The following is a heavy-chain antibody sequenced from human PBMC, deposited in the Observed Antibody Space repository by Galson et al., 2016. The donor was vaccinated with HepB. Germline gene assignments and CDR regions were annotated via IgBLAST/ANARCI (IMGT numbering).Heavy chain of an antibody. CDR3: VKGPVGTSLTGNWFDP. CDR2: ITGGSDPT. Sequence: SLRLSCAASGFSFSSYWMNWVRQAPGKGLEWVSSITGGSDPTYFADSVRGRFTVSRDDAKSSLSLQMNNLKIEDTALYYCVKGPVGTSLTGNWFDPWGQGTLVTVSS. D-gene: IGHD1-26*01. J-gene: IGHJ5*02. V-gene: IGHV3-21*04. CDR1: GFSFSSYW.